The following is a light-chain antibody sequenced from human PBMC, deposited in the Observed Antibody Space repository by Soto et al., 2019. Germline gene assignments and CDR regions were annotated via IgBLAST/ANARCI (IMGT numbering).Light chain of an antibody. Sequence: VLTQPPSVSPAPGQKVPIPCSRSSSNIGGNSVSWYQQLPGTAPKLLIYDDNKRPSGIPDRFSGSKSGTSATLGITGFQTGDEADDYCGSWDSSRSAYVFGAGTKVTVL. V-gene: IGLV1-51*01. CDR1: SSNIGGNS. CDR2: DDN. CDR3: GSWDSSRSAYV. J-gene: IGLJ1*01.